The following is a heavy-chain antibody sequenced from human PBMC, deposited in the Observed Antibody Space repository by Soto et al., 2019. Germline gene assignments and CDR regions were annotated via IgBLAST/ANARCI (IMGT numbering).Heavy chain of an antibody. CDR2: VYPSDSHT. CDR3: ARPGLGGGNDY. J-gene: IGHJ4*02. D-gene: IGHD2-15*01. V-gene: IGHV5-51*01. CDR1: GFSFTSQW. Sequence: GESLKISCKGSGFSFTSQWIAWVRQMPGKGLEWMGTVYPSDSHTRYSPSFQGQVTISADKSISTAYLQWSSLKASDTAMYYCARPGLGGGNDYWGQGTLVTVSS.